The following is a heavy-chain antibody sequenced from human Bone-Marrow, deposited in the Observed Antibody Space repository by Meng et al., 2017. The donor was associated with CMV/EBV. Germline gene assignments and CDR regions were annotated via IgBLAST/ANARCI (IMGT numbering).Heavy chain of an antibody. CDR1: GYTFSGYY. Sequence: SVKVSCKASGYTFSGYYVHWVRQAPGQGLEWVGGTIPMYGTANYAQKFQGRVTITTDESMNTAYMELTSLTSDDTAVYYCARGHTDCISPACQILYYYYYMAVWGQGTTVTVSS. D-gene: IGHD2-2*01. J-gene: IGHJ6*02. V-gene: IGHV1-69*05. CDR3: ARGHTDCISPACQILYYYYYMAV. CDR2: TIPMYGTA.